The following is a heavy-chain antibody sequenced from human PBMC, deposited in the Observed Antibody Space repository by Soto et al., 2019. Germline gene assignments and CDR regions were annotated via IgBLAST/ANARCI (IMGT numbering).Heavy chain of an antibody. CDR2: ISAYNGNT. CDR3: ARDPGFRSDY. D-gene: IGHD3-9*01. Sequence: ASVNGSCKTSVYAFTIDVIGRVRQAPGQGLEWMGWISAYNGNTNYAQKLQGRVTMTTDTSTSTAYMELRSLRSDDTAVYYCARDPGFRSDYWGQGTLVTVSS. V-gene: IGHV1-18*01. J-gene: IGHJ4*02. CDR1: VYAFTIDV.